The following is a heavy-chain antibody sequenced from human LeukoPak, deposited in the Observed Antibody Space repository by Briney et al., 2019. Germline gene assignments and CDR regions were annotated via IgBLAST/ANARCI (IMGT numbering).Heavy chain of an antibody. Sequence: GGSLRLSCAASGFTFSNYAMHWVRQAPGRGLEGVAFIRYDGSDKYYVDSVQGRFTISRDNSKNTLSLQMNSLRPEDTAVYHCAKRGTTWDLDYWGQGTPVTVSS. CDR2: IRYDGSDK. CDR3: AKRGTTWDLDY. J-gene: IGHJ4*02. D-gene: IGHD1-26*01. V-gene: IGHV3-30*02. CDR1: GFTFSNYA.